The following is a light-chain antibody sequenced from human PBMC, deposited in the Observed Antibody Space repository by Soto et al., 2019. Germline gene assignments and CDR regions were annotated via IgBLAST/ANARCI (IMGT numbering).Light chain of an antibody. J-gene: IGLJ2*01. Sequence: QSVLTQPPSASGTPGQRVTISCSGSSSNIGSNYVYWYQQLPGTAPKLLIYRNNQRPSGVPDRFSCSKSGTSASLAISGLRSENEADYYCAAWDDSLSGPHVVFGGGTKLTVL. V-gene: IGLV1-47*01. CDR1: SSNIGSNY. CDR2: RNN. CDR3: AAWDDSLSGPHVV.